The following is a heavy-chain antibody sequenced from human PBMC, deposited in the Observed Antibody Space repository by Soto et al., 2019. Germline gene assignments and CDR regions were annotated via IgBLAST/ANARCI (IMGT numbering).Heavy chain of an antibody. D-gene: IGHD3-3*01. J-gene: IGHJ4*02. CDR1: GFTLSSYA. CDR3: AKNYERFLEWPSNPDY. Sequence: PGGSLRLSCAASGFTLSSYAMSWVRQAPGKGLEWVSAISGSGGSTYYADSVKGRFTISRDNSKNTLYLQMNSLRAEDTAVYYCAKNYERFLEWPSNPDYWGQGTLVTVSS. CDR2: ISGSGGST. V-gene: IGHV3-23*01.